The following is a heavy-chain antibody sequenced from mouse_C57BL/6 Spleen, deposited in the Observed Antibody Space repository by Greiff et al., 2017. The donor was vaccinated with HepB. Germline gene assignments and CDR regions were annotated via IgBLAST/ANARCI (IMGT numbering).Heavy chain of an antibody. CDR2: IDPNSGGT. CDR1: GYTFTSYW. J-gene: IGHJ1*03. D-gene: IGHD1-1*01. V-gene: IGHV1-72*01. CDR3: ARWGTTVVAEGYFDV. Sequence: QVQLQQPGAELVKPGASVKLSCKASGYTFTSYWMHWVKQRPGRGLEWIGRIDPNSGGTKYNEKFKSKATLTVDKPASTAYMQLSSLTSEDSAVYYCARWGTTVVAEGYFDVWGTGTTVTVSS.